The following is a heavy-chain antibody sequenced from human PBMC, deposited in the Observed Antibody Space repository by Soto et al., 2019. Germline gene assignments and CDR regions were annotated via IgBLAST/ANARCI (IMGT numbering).Heavy chain of an antibody. Sequence: SVKVSCKASGFTFTSSAVQWVRQARGQRLEWIGWIVVGGGNTNYAQKFQERVTITRDMSTSTAYMELSSLRSEDTAVYYCAADEDYVWGSYRYTNFDYWGQGTLVTVSS. CDR3: AADEDYVWGSYRYTNFDY. CDR1: GFTFTSSA. J-gene: IGHJ4*02. D-gene: IGHD3-16*02. CDR2: IVVGGGNT. V-gene: IGHV1-58*01.